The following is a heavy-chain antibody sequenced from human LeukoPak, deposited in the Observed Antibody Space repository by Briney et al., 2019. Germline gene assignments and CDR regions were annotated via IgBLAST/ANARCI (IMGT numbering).Heavy chain of an antibody. CDR1: GYSISSGYH. Sequence: PSETLSLTCAVSGYSISSGYHWGWIRQPPGEGLEWIGSVYRSGSTYYNPSLKSRVTISVDTSKNQISLKVRSVTAADTAVYYYARENWVFDYWGQGILVTVSS. J-gene: IGHJ4*02. D-gene: IGHD7-27*01. V-gene: IGHV4-38-2*02. CDR3: ARENWVFDY. CDR2: VYRSGST.